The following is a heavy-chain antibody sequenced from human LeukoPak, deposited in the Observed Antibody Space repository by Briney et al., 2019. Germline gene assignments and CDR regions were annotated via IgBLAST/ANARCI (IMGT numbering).Heavy chain of an antibody. CDR2: IYTSGST. Sequence: SQTLSLTCTVSGGSISRGSYYWSWIRQPAGKGLEWIGRIYTSGSTNYNPSLKSRVTISVDTSKNQFSLKLSSVTAADTAVYYCARWENYYYYMDVWGKGTTVTVSS. D-gene: IGHD1-26*01. J-gene: IGHJ6*03. CDR1: GGSISRGSYY. CDR3: ARWENYYYYMDV. V-gene: IGHV4-61*02.